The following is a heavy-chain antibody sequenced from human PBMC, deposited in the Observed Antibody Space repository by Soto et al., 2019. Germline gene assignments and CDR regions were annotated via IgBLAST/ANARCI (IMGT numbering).Heavy chain of an antibody. CDR2: IYYSGST. J-gene: IGHJ5*02. CDR1: GASIRTYY. Sequence: SETLSLTCSVSGASIRTYYWTWIRQSPEKGLEWIGYIYYSGSTTYNPSLKSRVTISVDTSKNHFSLKLSSVTTADTAVYYCARLLTPDNWKRRWFDPWGQGTLVTVS. D-gene: IGHD1-20*01. V-gene: IGHV4-59*01. CDR3: ARLLTPDNWKRRWFDP.